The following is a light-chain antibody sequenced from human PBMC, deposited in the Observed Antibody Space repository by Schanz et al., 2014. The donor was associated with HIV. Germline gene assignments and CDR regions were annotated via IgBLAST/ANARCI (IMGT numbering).Light chain of an antibody. CDR3: GSYKSASFPWV. CDR2: DVD. CDR1: SSDVGGYDF. J-gene: IGLJ3*02. Sequence: QSVLTQPPSASGSPGQSITISCTGTSSDVGGYDFVSWYQQHPGKAPKLILYDVDNRPAGVSNRFSGSKSGNTASLTISGLRAEDEASYYCGSYKSASFPWVFGGGTKLTVL. V-gene: IGLV2-14*03.